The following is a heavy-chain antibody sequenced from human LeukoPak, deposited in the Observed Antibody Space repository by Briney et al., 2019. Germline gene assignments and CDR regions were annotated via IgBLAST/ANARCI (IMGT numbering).Heavy chain of an antibody. J-gene: IGHJ4*02. CDR3: AKGGYFESSGYGS. CDR2: INPNSGGA. V-gene: IGHV1-2*02. CDR1: GYAFTGYY. Sequence: ASVRVSCKASGYAFTGYYIHWVQQAPGQGLEWMGCINPNSGGAKFAQKFQGRVTMTSDTSISTAYMDLSSLRSDDTAVYYCAKGGYFESSGYGSWGQGTLVSVS. D-gene: IGHD3-22*01.